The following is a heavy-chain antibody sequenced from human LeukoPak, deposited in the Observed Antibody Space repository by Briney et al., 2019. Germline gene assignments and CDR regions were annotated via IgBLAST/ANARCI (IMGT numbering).Heavy chain of an antibody. CDR2: MIPIFGTA. Sequence: GASVKVSCKASGGTFSSYAISWVRQAPGQGLEWMGGMIPIFGTANYAQKFQGRVTITTDESTSTAYMELSSLRSEDTAVYYCAREEVDDGDYPYGMDVWGQGTTVTVSS. V-gene: IGHV1-69*05. CDR3: AREEVDDGDYPYGMDV. D-gene: IGHD4-17*01. CDR1: GGTFSSYA. J-gene: IGHJ6*02.